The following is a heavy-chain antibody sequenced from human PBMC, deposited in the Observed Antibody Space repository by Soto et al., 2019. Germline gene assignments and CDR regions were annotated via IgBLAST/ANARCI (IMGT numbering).Heavy chain of an antibody. V-gene: IGHV3-30*18. D-gene: IGHD6-19*01. J-gene: IGHJ6*02. CDR3: VKDGSSGWPYFDDMDV. Sequence: GGSLRLSCAASGFTFSSYGMHWVRQAPGKGLEWVAVILYDGSKKYYADSVKGRFTISRDNSKNALYLQMSSLRAEDTALYYCVKDGSSGWPYFDDMDVWGRGTTVTVPS. CDR2: ILYDGSKK. CDR1: GFTFSSYG.